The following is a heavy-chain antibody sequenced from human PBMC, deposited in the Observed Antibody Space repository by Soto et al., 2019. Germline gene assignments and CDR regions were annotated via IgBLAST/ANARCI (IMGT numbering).Heavy chain of an antibody. CDR2: ISRNGGST. D-gene: IGHD1-26*01. CDR3: AREGGSYYFDY. Sequence: EVQLVESGGGLVKPGGSLRLSCAASGFTFSSYALHWVRQAPGKGLEYVSTISRNGGSTYNANSVKGRFTISRDNSKNTLYLQMGSLRTEDMALYYCAREGGSYYFDYWGQGTLVTVSS. V-gene: IGHV3-64*01. CDR1: GFTFSSYA. J-gene: IGHJ4*02.